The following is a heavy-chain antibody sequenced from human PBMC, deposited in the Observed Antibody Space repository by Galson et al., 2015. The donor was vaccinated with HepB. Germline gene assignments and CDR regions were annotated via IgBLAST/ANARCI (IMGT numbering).Heavy chain of an antibody. D-gene: IGHD6-13*01. CDR1: GYTFTSYA. J-gene: IGHJ3*02. Sequence: SVKVSCKASGYTFTSYAMNWVRQAPGQGLEWMGWINTNTGNPTYAQGFTGRFVFSLDTSVSTAYLQISSLKAEDTAVYYCARDVSPYSSSWSDAFDIWGQGTMVTVSS. CDR2: INTNTGNP. V-gene: IGHV7-4-1*02. CDR3: ARDVSPYSSSWSDAFDI.